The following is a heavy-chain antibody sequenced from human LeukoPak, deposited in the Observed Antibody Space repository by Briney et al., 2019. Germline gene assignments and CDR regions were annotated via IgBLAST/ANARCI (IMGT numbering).Heavy chain of an antibody. J-gene: IGHJ6*03. V-gene: IGHV3-21*01. Sequence: GGSLRLSCAASGFTFSSYSMNWVRQAPGKGLEWVSSISSSSSYIYYADSVKGRFTISRDNAKNSLYLQMNSLRAEDTAVYYCARVLRRVGTAMVNYYYYMDVWGKGTTVTVSS. CDR1: GFTFSSYS. CDR3: ARVLRRVGTAMVNYYYYMDV. CDR2: ISSSSSYI. D-gene: IGHD5-18*01.